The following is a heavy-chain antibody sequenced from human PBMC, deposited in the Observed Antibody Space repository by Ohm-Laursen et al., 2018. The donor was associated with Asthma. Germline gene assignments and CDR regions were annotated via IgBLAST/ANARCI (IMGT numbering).Heavy chain of an antibody. V-gene: IGHV3-7*01. CDR2: IKEDGSEK. CDR1: GFTFSSYW. CDR3: ARTPGYCSGGSCYAFYFDY. Sequence: SLRLSCAAPGFTFSSYWMSWVRQAPGKGLEWVANIKEDGSEKYYVDSVRGRFTISRDNAKNSLYLQMNSLRAEDTAVYYCARTPGYCSGGSCYAFYFDYWGQGTLVTVSS. J-gene: IGHJ4*02. D-gene: IGHD2-15*01.